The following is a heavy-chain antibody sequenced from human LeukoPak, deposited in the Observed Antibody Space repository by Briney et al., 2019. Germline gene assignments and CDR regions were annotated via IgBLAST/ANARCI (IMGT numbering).Heavy chain of an antibody. CDR2: INHSGST. CDR1: GGSFSGYY. CDR3: AREGWLGDFWSGYSSRGSLDY. V-gene: IGHV4-34*01. Sequence: PSETLSLTCAVYGGSFSGYYWSWIRQPPGKGLEWIGEINHSGSTNYNPSLKSRVTISVDTSKNQFSLKLSSVTAADTAVYYCAREGWLGDFWSGYSSRGSLDYWGQGTLVTVSS. D-gene: IGHD3-3*01. J-gene: IGHJ4*02.